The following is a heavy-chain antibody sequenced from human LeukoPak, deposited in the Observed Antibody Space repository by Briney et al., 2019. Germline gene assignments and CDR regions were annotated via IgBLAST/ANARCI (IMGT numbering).Heavy chain of an antibody. CDR3: ARGGAITIFGVVHYNWFDP. CDR1: GYTFTSYG. V-gene: IGHV1-18*01. D-gene: IGHD3-3*01. Sequence: GASVKVSCKASGYTFTSYGISWVRQAPGQGLEWMGWISAYNGNTNYAQKLQGRVTMTTDTSTSTAYMELRSLRSDDTAVYYCARGGAITIFGVVHYNWFDPWGQGTLVTVSS. J-gene: IGHJ5*02. CDR2: ISAYNGNT.